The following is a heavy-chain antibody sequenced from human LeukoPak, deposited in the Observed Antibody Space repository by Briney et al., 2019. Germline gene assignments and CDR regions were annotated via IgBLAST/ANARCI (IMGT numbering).Heavy chain of an antibody. Sequence: GGSLGLSCAASGFTFSSYAMHWVRQAPGKGLEWVAVISYDGSNKYYADSVKGRFTISRDNSKNTLYLQMNSLRAEDTAVYYCARGYSSSWCIDYWGQGTLVTVSS. D-gene: IGHD6-13*01. CDR2: ISYDGSNK. CDR3: ARGYSSSWCIDY. J-gene: IGHJ4*02. CDR1: GFTFSSYA. V-gene: IGHV3-30-3*01.